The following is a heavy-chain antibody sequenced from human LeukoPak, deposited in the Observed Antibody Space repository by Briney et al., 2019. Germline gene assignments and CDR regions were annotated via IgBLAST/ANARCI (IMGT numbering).Heavy chain of an antibody. V-gene: IGHV1-69*13. CDR2: IIPIFGTA. D-gene: IGHD6-13*01. CDR1: GGTFSSYA. CDR3: ARGGSSSWSDGYYFDY. Sequence: SVKVSCKASGGTFSSYAISWVRQAPGQGLEWIGGIIPIFGTANYAQKFQGRVTITADESTSTAYMELSSLRSEDTAVYYCARGGSSSWSDGYYFDYWGQGTLVTVSS. J-gene: IGHJ4*02.